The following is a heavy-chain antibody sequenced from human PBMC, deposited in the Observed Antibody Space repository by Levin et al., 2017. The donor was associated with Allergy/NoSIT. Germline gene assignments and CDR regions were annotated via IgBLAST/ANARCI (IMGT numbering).Heavy chain of an antibody. J-gene: IGHJ4*02. CDR3: AARGAYSGYEYSFDY. CDR1: GGSFSGYY. V-gene: IGHV4-34*01. Sequence: SETLSLTCAVYGGSFSGYYWSWIRQPPGKGLEWIGEINHSGSTNYNPSLKSRVTISVDTSKNQFSLKLSSVTAADTAVYYCAARGAYSGYEYSFDYWGQGTLVTVSS. D-gene: IGHD5-12*01. CDR2: INHSGST.